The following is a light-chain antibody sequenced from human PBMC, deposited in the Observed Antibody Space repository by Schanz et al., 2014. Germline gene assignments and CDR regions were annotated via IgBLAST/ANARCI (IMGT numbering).Light chain of an antibody. J-gene: IGLJ2*01. CDR3: AAWDDSLNILV. CDR1: SSNIGAGCD. CDR2: GNT. Sequence: QSVLTQPPSVSGAPGQRVTISCTGSSSNIGAGCDVHWYQQLPGTAPKLLIYGNTNRPSGVPDRFSGSKSGSSASLAISGLRSEDEAAYYCAAWDDSLNILVFGGGTKLTVL. V-gene: IGLV1-40*01.